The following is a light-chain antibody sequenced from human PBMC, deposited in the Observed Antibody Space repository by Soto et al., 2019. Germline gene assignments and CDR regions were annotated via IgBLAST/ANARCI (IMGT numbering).Light chain of an antibody. CDR3: QKYNSAPLT. J-gene: IGKJ4*01. CDR1: QGIGNY. V-gene: IGKV1-27*01. Sequence: DIQMTQSPSSLSASVGDRVTITCLASQGIGNYVAWYQQRPGKVPKLLIYAASTLQSGVPSRFSGSGAGTDFTLTISSLQPEDVATYYCQKYNSAPLTFGGGTKVDIK. CDR2: AAS.